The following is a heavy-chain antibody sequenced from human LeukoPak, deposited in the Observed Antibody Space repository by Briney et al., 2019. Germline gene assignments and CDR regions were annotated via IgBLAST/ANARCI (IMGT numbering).Heavy chain of an antibody. CDR1: GFTFSDHY. V-gene: IGHV3-72*01. CDR2: TGNKANSYTT. Sequence: GGSLRLSCAASGFTFSDHYMDWVRQAPGKGLEWVGRTGNKANSYTTEYAASVKGRFTISRDDSKNSLYLQMNSLKTEDTAVYYCARESSGSSTFDYWGQGTLGTVSS. J-gene: IGHJ4*02. D-gene: IGHD1-26*01. CDR3: ARESSGSSTFDY.